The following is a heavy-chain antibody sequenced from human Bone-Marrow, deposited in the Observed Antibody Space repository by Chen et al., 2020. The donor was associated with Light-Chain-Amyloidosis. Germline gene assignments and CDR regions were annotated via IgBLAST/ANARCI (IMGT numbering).Heavy chain of an antibody. D-gene: IGHD3-22*01. Sequence: GFTFSSYAMHRVRQAPGKGLEWVAVISYDGSNKYYADSVKGRFTISRDNSKNTLYLQMNSLRAEDTAVYYCARGGYYYDSSGYQPPGFSWGYYYYYGMDVWGQGTTVTVSS. CDR3: ARGGYYYDSSGYQPPGFSWGYYYYYGMDV. CDR1: GFTFSSYA. V-gene: IGHV3-30-3*01. CDR2: ISYDGSNK. J-gene: IGHJ6*02.